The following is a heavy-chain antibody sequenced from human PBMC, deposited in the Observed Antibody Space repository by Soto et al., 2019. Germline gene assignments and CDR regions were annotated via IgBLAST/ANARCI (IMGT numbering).Heavy chain of an antibody. J-gene: IGHJ4*02. D-gene: IGHD3-3*01. CDR3: ARHLGVGFFDY. CDR1: GGSISSYY. CDR2: IYYSGST. Sequence: SETLSLTCTVSGGSISSYYWSWIRQPPGKGLEWIGYIYYSGSTNYNTSLKSRVTITVDTSKNQFSLKLRSVTAADTAVYYCARHLGVGFFDYWGQGTLVTVSS. V-gene: IGHV4-59*08.